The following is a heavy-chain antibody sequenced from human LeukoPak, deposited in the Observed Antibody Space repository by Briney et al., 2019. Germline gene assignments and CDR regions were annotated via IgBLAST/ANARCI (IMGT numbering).Heavy chain of an antibody. CDR3: ARDRIAARLKHYYYYYGMDV. V-gene: IGHV1-3*01. D-gene: IGHD6-6*01. J-gene: IGHJ6*02. CDR1: GYTFTSYA. CDR2: INAGNGNT. Sequence: ASVKVSCKASGYTFTSYAMHWVRQAPGQRLEWMGWINAGNGNTKYSQKFQGRVTITRDTSASTAYMELSSLRSEGTAVYYCARDRIAARLKHYYYYYGMDVWGQGTTVTVSS.